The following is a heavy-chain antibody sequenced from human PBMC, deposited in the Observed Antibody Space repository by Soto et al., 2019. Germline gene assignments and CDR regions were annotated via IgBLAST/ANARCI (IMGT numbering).Heavy chain of an antibody. CDR1: GSPVSTYS. J-gene: IGHJ4*02. Sequence: EVELVESGGGLVQPGGSLRLSCAASGSPVSTYSMSWVRQAPGKGLEWMSYISASTLTTFYADSVKGRFTISRDTAQDSLYLQMNRLRDEDTAVYSCERAPELVAPAATGFDSWGQGTLVTVAS. D-gene: IGHD2-2*01. CDR3: ERAPELVAPAATGFDS. V-gene: IGHV3-48*02. CDR2: ISASTLTT.